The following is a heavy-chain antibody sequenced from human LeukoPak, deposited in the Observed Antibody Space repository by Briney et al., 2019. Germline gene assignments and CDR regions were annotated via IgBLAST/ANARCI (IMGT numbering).Heavy chain of an antibody. D-gene: IGHD5-12*01. V-gene: IGHV4-59*11. CDR3: ARDRGGYDPGYDY. CDR1: GGSISSHY. Sequence: PSETLSLTCPVSGGSISSHYWSWIRQPPGKGLEWIGYIYYSGSTNYNPSLKSRVTISVDTSKNQFSLKLSSVTAADTAVYYCARDRGGYDPGYDYWGQGTLVTVSS. CDR2: IYYSGST. J-gene: IGHJ4*02.